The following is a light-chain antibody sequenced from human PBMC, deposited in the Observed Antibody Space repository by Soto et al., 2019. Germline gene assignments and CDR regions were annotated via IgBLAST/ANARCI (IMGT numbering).Light chain of an antibody. V-gene: IGLV1-40*01. J-gene: IGLJ1*01. Sequence: QSVLTQPPSVSGAPGQRVIISCTGGSSNIGADYDVHWYQQLPGTAPKLLIYGNTNRPSGVPDRFSGSKSGSSASLANTGLQAEDEAEYYCQSYDNTLKGCVFGTGTKVTVL. CDR3: QSYDNTLKGCV. CDR2: GNT. CDR1: SSNIGADYD.